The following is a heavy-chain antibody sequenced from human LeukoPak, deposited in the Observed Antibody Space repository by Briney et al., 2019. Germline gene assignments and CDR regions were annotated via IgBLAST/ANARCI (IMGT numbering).Heavy chain of an antibody. V-gene: IGHV3-74*01. D-gene: IGHD2-8*01. Sequence: PGGSLRLSCAASGFTFSNYWMHWVRQAPGKGLVWVSHINSDGSSTNYADSVKGRFTISRDNAKNTLYLQMNSLRAEDTAVYYCARDLIIDVYQYYYNTDVWGKGTTVTISS. CDR1: GFTFSNYW. J-gene: IGHJ6*03. CDR2: INSDGSST. CDR3: ARDLIIDVYQYYYNTDV.